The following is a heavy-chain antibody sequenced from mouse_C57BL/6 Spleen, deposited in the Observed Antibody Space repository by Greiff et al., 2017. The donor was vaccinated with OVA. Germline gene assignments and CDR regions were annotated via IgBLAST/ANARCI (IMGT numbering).Heavy chain of an antibody. V-gene: IGHV1-55*01. CDR2: IYPGSGST. CDR1: GYTFTSYW. CDR3: AKGDYDEDYAMDY. J-gene: IGHJ4*01. Sequence: QVQLQQPGAELVKPGASVKMSCKASGYTFTSYWITWVKQRPGQGLEWIGDIYPGSGSTNYNEKFKSKATLTVDTSSSTAYMQLSRLTSEDSAVYYCAKGDYDEDYAMDYWGQGTSVTVSS. D-gene: IGHD2-4*01.